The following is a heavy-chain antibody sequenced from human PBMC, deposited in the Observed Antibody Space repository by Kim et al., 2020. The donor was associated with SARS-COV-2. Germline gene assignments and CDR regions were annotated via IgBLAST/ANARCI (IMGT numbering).Heavy chain of an antibody. CDR1: GGSISSSNW. V-gene: IGHV4-4*02. CDR2: IYPSGST. D-gene: IGHD3-3*01. CDR3: EREPLRFLEWLDAFYI. Sequence: SETLSLTCAVSGGSISSSNWWSWVRQPPGKVLEWVGVIYPSGSTNYNPSLKSRVTISVDKSKNQFSLKLSSVTAADTAVYYCEREPLRFLEWLDAFYIWGHGTMVTVSS. J-gene: IGHJ3*02.